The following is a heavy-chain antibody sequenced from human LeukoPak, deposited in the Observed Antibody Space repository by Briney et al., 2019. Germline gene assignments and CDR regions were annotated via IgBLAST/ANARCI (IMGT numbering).Heavy chain of an antibody. CDR1: GFTVSSNY. CDR2: IYSGGST. D-gene: IGHD3-22*01. CDR3: ASSLGDSSGDDRHV. J-gene: IGHJ3*01. V-gene: IGHV3-66*01. Sequence: PGGSLRLSCAASGFTVSSNYMSWVRQAPGKGLEWVSVIYSGGSTYYADSVKGRFTISRDNSKNTLYLQMNSLRAEDAAVYYCASSLGDSSGDDRHVWGQGTMVTVSS.